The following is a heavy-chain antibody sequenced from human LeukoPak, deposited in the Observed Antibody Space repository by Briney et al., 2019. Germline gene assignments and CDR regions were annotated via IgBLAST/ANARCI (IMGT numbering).Heavy chain of an antibody. V-gene: IGHV3-66*01. Sequence: GGSLRLSCTVSGFTVSSHFMSWVRQAPGKGLEWVSAFHTGGSTHYADSVKGRFTISRDNSKNTLYLEMNSLRAEDTAVYYCARWFGDFPLDYWGQGTLVTVSS. CDR2: FHTGGST. J-gene: IGHJ4*02. CDR3: ARWFGDFPLDY. CDR1: GFTVSSHF. D-gene: IGHD3-10*01.